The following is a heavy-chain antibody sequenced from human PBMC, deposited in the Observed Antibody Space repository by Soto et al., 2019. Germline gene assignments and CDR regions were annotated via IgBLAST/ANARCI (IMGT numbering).Heavy chain of an antibody. J-gene: IGHJ2*01. CDR2: ISYGGSNK. V-gene: IGHV3-30*18. CDR3: AKRSGIAVTGAEYFDL. Sequence: QVQLVESGGGVVQPGRSLRLSCAASGLTFSSYGMHWVRQAPGKGLEWVAVISYGGSNKDYADSVKGRFTISRDNSKNTLYLQMNSLRAEDTDVYYCAKRSGIAVTGAEYFDLWGRGTLVTVSS. CDR1: GLTFSSYG. D-gene: IGHD6-19*01.